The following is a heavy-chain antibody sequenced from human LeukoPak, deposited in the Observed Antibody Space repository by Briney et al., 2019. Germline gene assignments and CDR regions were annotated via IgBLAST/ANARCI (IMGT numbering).Heavy chain of an antibody. Sequence: GGSLRLSCAASGFTFDDYAMHWVRQAPGKGLEWVSGISWNSGSIGYADSVKGRFTISRDNAKNSLYLQMNSLRAEDTALYYCAKDIPSTLVISVPDYWGQGTLVTVSS. CDR3: AKDIPSTLVISVPDY. J-gene: IGHJ4*02. D-gene: IGHD3-9*01. V-gene: IGHV3-9*01. CDR1: GFTFDDYA. CDR2: ISWNSGSI.